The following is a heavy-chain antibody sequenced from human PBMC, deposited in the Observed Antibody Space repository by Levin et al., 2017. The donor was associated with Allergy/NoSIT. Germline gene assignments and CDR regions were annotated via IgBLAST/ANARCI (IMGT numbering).Heavy chain of an antibody. CDR1: GFTFSSYS. CDR3: ARDGKDIVVVPAAKYYYYGMDV. J-gene: IGHJ6*02. V-gene: IGHV3-21*01. Sequence: PGGSLRLSCAASGFTFSSYSMNWVRQAPGKGLEWVSSISSSSSYIYYADSVKGRFTISRDNAKNSLYLQMNSLRAEDTAVYYCARDGKDIVVVPAAKYYYYGMDVWGQGTTVTVSS. CDR2: ISSSSSYI. D-gene: IGHD2-2*01.